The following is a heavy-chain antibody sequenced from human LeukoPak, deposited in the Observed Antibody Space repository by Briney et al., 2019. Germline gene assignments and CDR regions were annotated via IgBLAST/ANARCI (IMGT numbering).Heavy chain of an antibody. CDR1: GGSISSSSYY. CDR3: VRRSDLTTNVDY. J-gene: IGHJ4*02. Sequence: SETLSLTCTVSGGSISSSSYYWGWIRQPPGKGLEWIGNIYYSGSTYYNPSLQSRVTISVDTSKNQFPLKLSSVTAADTAVYYCVRRSDLTTNVDYWGQGTLVTVSS. D-gene: IGHD2-15*01. CDR2: IYYSGST. V-gene: IGHV4-39*01.